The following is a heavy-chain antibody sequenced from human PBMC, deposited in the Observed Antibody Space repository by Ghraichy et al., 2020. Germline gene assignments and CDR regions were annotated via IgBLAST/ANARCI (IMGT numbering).Heavy chain of an antibody. D-gene: IGHD6-19*01. CDR1: GHPFTAFY. J-gene: IGHJ3*02. CDR2: IDPNSGGT. CDR3: HRLVLHAFDM. V-gene: IGHV1-2*02. Sequence: ASVKVSCKTSGHPFTAFYIHWVRQAPGQGLEWMGWIDPNSGGTNYTQKFHDRITMTRDTSTNTAYMELSRLTSDDTAVYYCHRLVLHAFDMWGQGTLVIVSS.